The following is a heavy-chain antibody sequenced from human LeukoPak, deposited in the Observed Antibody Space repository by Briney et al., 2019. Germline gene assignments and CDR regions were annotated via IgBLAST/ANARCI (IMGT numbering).Heavy chain of an antibody. CDR2: TYYRSRWYS. J-gene: IGHJ4*02. V-gene: IGHV6-1*01. CDR3: ACGRDPLRLDY. Sequence: SQTLSLTCTISGDSVSRIHYAGNWVRQSPSRGLEWLGRTYYRSRWYSDYAVSVRGRITVNADTSKNQFSLHLNSMTPEDTAVYYCACGRDPLRLDYWGQGILVTVS. D-gene: IGHD3-16*01. CDR1: GDSVSRIHYA.